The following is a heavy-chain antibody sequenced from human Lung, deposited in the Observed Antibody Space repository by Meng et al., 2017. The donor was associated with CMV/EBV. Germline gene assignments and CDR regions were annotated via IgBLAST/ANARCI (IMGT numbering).Heavy chain of an antibody. CDR2: ISYNGGNK. J-gene: IGHJ4*02. D-gene: IGHD1-14*01. CDR1: GFTFSSYA. CDR3: ARGGELSEPGAFRGSFDY. Sequence: GGSLRLXCAASGFTFSSYAMHWVRQAPGKGLEWVTVISYNGGNKYYADSVKGRFTVSRDNSKNTLYLQMNSLRTEDTAVYYCARGGELSEPGAFRGSFDYXGQGXLVTVSS. V-gene: IGHV3-30-3*01.